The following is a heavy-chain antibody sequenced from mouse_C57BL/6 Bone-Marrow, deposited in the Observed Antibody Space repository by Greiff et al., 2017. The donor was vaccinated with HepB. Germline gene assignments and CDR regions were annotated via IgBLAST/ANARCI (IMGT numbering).Heavy chain of an antibody. V-gene: IGHV1-62-2*01. CDR2: FYPGSGSI. Sequence: VQLMESGAELVKPGASVKLSCKASGYTFTEYTIHWVKQRSGQGLEWIGWFYPGSGSIKYNKKFKDKATLTADKSSSTVYMEISRLTSEDSAIYFCARHPYSSGYGYAMDYWGQGTSVTVSS. CDR3: ARHPYSSGYGYAMDY. J-gene: IGHJ4*01. D-gene: IGHD3-2*02. CDR1: GYTFTEYT.